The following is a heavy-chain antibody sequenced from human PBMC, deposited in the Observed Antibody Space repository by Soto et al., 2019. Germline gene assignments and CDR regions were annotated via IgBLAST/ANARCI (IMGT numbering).Heavy chain of an antibody. Sequence: QVQLVQSGAEVKKPGASVKVSCKTSGYTFTSYGIAWVRQAPGQGLEWMGWISAYNGNTNYAQKLQDRITMTTDTSTSTAYMGVRCLISDDTAVYYGARGSAGISASGSDYSGQGTLVTVSS. CDR1: GYTFTSYG. V-gene: IGHV1-18*01. CDR2: ISAYNGNT. J-gene: IGHJ4*02. CDR3: ARGSAGISASGSDY. D-gene: IGHD6-13*01.